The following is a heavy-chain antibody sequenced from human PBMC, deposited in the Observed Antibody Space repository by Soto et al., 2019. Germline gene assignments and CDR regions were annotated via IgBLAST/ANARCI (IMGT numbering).Heavy chain of an antibody. D-gene: IGHD6-19*01. CDR3: ARLITVAVVGWYFDL. V-gene: IGHV3-23*01. CDR2: ISGRGDST. J-gene: IGHJ2*01. Sequence: EVQLLESGGGLVQPGGSLRLSCAASGFAFSSYAMGWVRQAPGKGLEWVSAISGRGDSTYYADSVTGRFTISRDKSENTLYLQMDSLRAEDTAVYYCARLITVAVVGWYFDLWGRGTLVTVP. CDR1: GFAFSSYA.